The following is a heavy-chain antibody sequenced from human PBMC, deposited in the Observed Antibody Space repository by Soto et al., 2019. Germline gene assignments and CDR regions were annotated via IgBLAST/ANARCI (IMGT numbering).Heavy chain of an antibody. CDR3: ARFVRSCSATTCSTRADV. J-gene: IGHJ6*02. Sequence: LSLTCTVSGGFVNSDTHSWSWIRQTPGKRLEWIGFIYSGGSTKNPSLRSRVTMSVDTSKNQFSLKLRSVIVADTAVYRCARFVRSCSATTCSTRADVWGQGITVTVSS. CDR1: GGFVNSDTHS. CDR2: IYSGGST. D-gene: IGHD2-2*01. V-gene: IGHV4-61*01.